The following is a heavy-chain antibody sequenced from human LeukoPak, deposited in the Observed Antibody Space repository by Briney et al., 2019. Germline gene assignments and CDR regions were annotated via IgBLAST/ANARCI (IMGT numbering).Heavy chain of an antibody. V-gene: IGHV1-8*01. CDR2: MNPNSGNT. Sequence: GASVKVSCKASGYTFTSHDINWVRQATGQGLEWMGWMNPNSGNTAYAQKFQGRVTMTRNTSISTAYMELSNLRSEDTAVYYCAREPIVGATRYWFDPWGQGTLVTVSS. D-gene: IGHD1-26*01. CDR1: GYTFTSHD. CDR3: AREPIVGATRYWFDP. J-gene: IGHJ5*02.